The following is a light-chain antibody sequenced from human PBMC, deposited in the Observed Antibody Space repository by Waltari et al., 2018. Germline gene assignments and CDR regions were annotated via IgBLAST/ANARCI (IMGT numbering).Light chain of an antibody. CDR1: SSDVGAFNY. CDR3: NSYTTTAARV. V-gene: IGLV2-14*01. Sequence: QSALTQPASVSGSPGQSITISCTGTSSDVGAFNYVSWYPQHPGKAPKVIIYEVSNRPVGVSTRFSGSKSGNTASLTISGLQAEDEADYYCNSYTTTAARVFGGGTRLTVL. CDR2: EVS. J-gene: IGLJ3*02.